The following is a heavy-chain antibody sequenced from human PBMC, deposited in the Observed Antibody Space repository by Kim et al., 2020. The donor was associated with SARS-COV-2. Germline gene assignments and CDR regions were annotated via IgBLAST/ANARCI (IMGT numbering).Heavy chain of an antibody. CDR3: ARTWSHISLYYYYGMDV. V-gene: IGHV1-69*13. D-gene: IGHD2-15*01. J-gene: IGHJ6*02. Sequence: SVKVSCKASGGTFSSYAISWVRQAPGQGLEWMGGIIPIFGTANYAQKFQGRVTITADESTSTAYMELSSLRYEDTAVYYCARTWSHISLYYYYGMDVWGQGTTVTVSS. CDR2: IIPIFGTA. CDR1: GGTFSSYA.